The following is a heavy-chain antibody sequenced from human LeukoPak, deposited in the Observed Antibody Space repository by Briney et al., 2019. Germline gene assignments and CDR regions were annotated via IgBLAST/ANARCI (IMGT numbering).Heavy chain of an antibody. Sequence: GGSLRLSCAASGFTFSSYAMHWVRQAPGKGLEWVAVISYDGSNKYYADSVKGRFTISRDNSKNTLYLQMNSLRAEDTAVYYCATYQKLYYYGSGSYYTLDYWGQGTLVTVSS. CDR1: GFTFSSYA. CDR3: ATYQKLYYYGSGSYYTLDY. V-gene: IGHV3-30-3*01. D-gene: IGHD3-10*01. J-gene: IGHJ4*02. CDR2: ISYDGSNK.